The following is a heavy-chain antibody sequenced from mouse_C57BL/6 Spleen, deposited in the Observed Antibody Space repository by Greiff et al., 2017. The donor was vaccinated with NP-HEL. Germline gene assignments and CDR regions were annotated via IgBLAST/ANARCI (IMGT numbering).Heavy chain of an antibody. CDR2: IDPSDSET. D-gene: IGHD1-1*01. CDR3: ARRDYYGSSYDYFDY. Sequence: VQLQQSGAELVRPGSSVKLSCKASGYTFTSYWMHWVKQRPIQGLEWIGNIDPSDSETQYNQKFKDKATLTVDKSSMTAYMQLISLTAEDTAVYYCARRDYYGSSYDYFDYWGQGTTLTVSS. CDR1: GYTFTSYW. J-gene: IGHJ2*01. V-gene: IGHV1-52*01.